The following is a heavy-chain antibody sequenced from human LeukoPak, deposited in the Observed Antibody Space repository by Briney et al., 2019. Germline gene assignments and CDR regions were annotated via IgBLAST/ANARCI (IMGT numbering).Heavy chain of an antibody. D-gene: IGHD3-22*01. CDR1: GGSISSSSYY. CDR3: ARDWDDSSGFDY. Sequence: SETLSLTRTVSGGSISSSSYYWGWIRQPPGKGLEWIGSIYYSGSTYYNPSLKSRVTISVDTSKNQFSLKLSSVTAADTAVYYCARDWDDSSGFDYWGQGTLVTVSS. J-gene: IGHJ4*02. V-gene: IGHV4-39*07. CDR2: IYYSGST.